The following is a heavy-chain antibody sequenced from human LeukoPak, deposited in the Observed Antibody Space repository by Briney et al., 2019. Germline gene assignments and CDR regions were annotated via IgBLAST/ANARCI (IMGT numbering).Heavy chain of an antibody. CDR1: GASISSYNC. D-gene: IGHD4-17*01. Sequence: PSETLSLTCAVSGASISSYNCWGWVRQSPGKVLEWIGEIYRSGVTNYNPSLKSRVTISVDKSKNQFSLKLNSVTAADTAMYYCARGASTVTGYFDYWGQGTLVTVSS. CDR3: ARGASTVTGYFDY. J-gene: IGHJ4*02. CDR2: IYRSGVT. V-gene: IGHV4-4*02.